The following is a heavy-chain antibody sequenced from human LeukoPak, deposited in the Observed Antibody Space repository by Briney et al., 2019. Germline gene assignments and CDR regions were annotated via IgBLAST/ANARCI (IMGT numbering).Heavy chain of an antibody. CDR3: ARDSSGYYVDAFDI. Sequence: SETLSLTCTVSGGSISSSSYYWGWIRQPPGKGLEWIGSIYYSGSTYYNPSLKSRVTISVDTSKNQFSLKLSSVTAADTAVYYCARDSSGYYVDAFDIWGQGTMVTVSS. J-gene: IGHJ3*02. CDR1: GGSISSSSYY. CDR2: IYYSGST. V-gene: IGHV4-39*07. D-gene: IGHD3-22*01.